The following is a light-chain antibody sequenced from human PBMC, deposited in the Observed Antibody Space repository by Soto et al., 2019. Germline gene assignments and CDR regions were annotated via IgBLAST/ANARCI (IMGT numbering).Light chain of an antibody. CDR1: QTVGTR. Sequence: EIVLTQSPGTLSLSPGEIATLSCSASQTVGTRLAWYQHKPGQAPRLLIYYTSNRATGIPARFSGSGSGTDFTLTINSLAPEDFAIYYCHQRQSWPRTFGQGTKVDTK. CDR2: YTS. CDR3: HQRQSWPRT. J-gene: IGKJ1*01. V-gene: IGKV3-11*01.